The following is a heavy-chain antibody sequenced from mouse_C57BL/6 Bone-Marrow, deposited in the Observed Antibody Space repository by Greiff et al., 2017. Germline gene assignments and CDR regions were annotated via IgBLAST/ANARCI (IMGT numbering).Heavy chain of an antibody. V-gene: IGHV5-6*02. CDR1: GFTFSSYG. Sequence: DVKLVESGGDLVKPGGSLKLSCAASGFTFSSYGMSWVRQTPDKRLEWVATISSGGSYTYYPDSVKGRFTISRDNAKNTLYLQMSSLKSEDTAMYYGARERMGYGNLRFAYWGQGTLVTVSA. CDR3: ARERMGYGNLRFAY. CDR2: ISSGGSYT. J-gene: IGHJ3*01. D-gene: IGHD2-1*01.